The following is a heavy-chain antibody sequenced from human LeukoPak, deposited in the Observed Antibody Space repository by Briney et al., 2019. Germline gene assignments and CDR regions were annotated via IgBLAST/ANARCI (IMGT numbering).Heavy chain of an antibody. CDR3: ARRTRGSGSYYYYYYYMDV. Sequence: SETLSLTCTVSGGSISSSSDYWGWVRQPPGKGLEWIGSMYYSGSTYYNPSLKSRVTISVDTSKSQFSLKLSSVTAADTAVYYCARRTRGSGSYYYYYYYMDVWGKGTTVTISS. CDR1: GGSISSSSDY. CDR2: MYYSGST. V-gene: IGHV4-39*01. J-gene: IGHJ6*03. D-gene: IGHD3-10*01.